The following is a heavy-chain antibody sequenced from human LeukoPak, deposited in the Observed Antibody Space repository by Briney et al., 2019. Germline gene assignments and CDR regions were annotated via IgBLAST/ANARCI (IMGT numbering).Heavy chain of an antibody. D-gene: IGHD3-16*02. V-gene: IGHV1-18*04. CDR1: GYTFNSYG. J-gene: IGHJ4*02. Sequence: ASVKVSCKASGYTFNSYGISWVRQAPGQALEWMGWISAYNGNTNYAQKLQGRVTMTTDTSTSTAYMELRSLRSDDTAVYYCARDTDDYVGGSYRRHFDYWGQGTLVTVSS. CDR2: ISAYNGNT. CDR3: ARDTDDYVGGSYRRHFDY.